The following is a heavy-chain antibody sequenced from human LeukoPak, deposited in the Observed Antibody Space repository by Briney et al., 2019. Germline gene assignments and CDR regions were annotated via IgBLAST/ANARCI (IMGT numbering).Heavy chain of an antibody. J-gene: IGHJ4*02. CDR1: GGSISSSSYY. D-gene: IGHD6-19*01. CDR3: ARATVALDY. CDR2: IYYSGST. Sequence: SETLSLTCTVSGGSISSSSYYWSWIRQHPGKGLEWIGYIYYSGSTYYNPSLKSRVTISVDTSKNQFSLKLSSVTAADMAVYYCARATVALDYWGQGTLVTVSS. V-gene: IGHV4-31*03.